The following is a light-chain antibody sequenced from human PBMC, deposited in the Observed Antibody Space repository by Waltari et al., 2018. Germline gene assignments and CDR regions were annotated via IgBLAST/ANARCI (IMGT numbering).Light chain of an antibody. CDR3: QHYYSTPLA. CDR2: WAS. J-gene: IGKJ4*01. Sequence: DIVMTQSPDSLAVSLGERATINCRSSQSVLSRSNNKNYLAWYQRKQGQPPKLLIYWASTREYGVPDRFSGSGSVTDFTLTISSLQAEDVAVYYCQHYYSTPLAFGGGTKVEIK. CDR1: QSVLSRSNNKNY. V-gene: IGKV4-1*01.